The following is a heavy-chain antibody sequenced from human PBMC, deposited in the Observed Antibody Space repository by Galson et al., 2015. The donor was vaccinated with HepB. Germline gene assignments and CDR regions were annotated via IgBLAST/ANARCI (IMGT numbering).Heavy chain of an antibody. CDR1: GFTFSDYY. V-gene: IGHV3-11*06. CDR2: ISSSSSYT. J-gene: IGHJ6*02. D-gene: IGHD2-8*02. CDR3: AREVVEYHYYYGMDV. Sequence: SLRLSCAASGFTFSDYYMSWIRQAPGKGLEWVSYISSSSSYTNYADSVKGRFTISRDSAKNSLYLQMNSLRAEDTAVYYCAREVVEYHYYYGMDVWGQGTTVTVSS.